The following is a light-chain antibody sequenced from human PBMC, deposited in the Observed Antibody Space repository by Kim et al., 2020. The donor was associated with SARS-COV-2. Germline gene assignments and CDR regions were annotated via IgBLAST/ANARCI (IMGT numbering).Light chain of an antibody. V-gene: IGLV7-43*01. Sequence: PAGTVPPPCASSTGAVTRGYYPNCFQQKPGQAPRPLIYSTSNKHSWTPARFSGSLLGDKVALTLSGVQSEDEAEYYCLLFQGGAWVFGGGTQLTVL. CDR3: LLFQGGAWV. CDR2: STS. CDR1: TGAVTRGYY. J-gene: IGLJ3*02.